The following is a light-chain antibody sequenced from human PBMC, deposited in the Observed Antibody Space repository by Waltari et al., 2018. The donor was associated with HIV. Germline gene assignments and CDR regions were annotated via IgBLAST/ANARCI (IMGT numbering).Light chain of an antibody. CDR2: YKSDSDK. J-gene: IGLJ3*02. Sequence: QAVLTQPASLSASPGASASLTCTLRSGINVGTYRIYWYQQKPGRPPQSLLRYKSDSDKQQGSGVPSRFSGSKDASANAGILLISGLQSEDEADYYCMIWHSSAWVFGGGTKLTVL. CDR3: MIWHSSAWV. V-gene: IGLV5-45*01. CDR1: SGINVGTYR.